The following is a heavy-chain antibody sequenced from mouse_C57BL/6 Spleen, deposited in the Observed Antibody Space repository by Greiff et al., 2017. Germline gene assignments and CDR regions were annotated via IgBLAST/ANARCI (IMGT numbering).Heavy chain of an antibody. D-gene: IGHD1-1*01. CDR3: ARVGLITTVVANAMDY. CDR2: ISDGGSYT. Sequence: EVHLVESGGGLVKPGGSLKLSCAASGFTFSSYAMSWVRQTPEKRLEWVATISDGGSYTYYPDNVKGRFTISRDNAKNNLYLQMSHLKSEDTAMYYCARVGLITTVVANAMDYWGQGTSVTVSS. CDR1: GFTFSSYA. J-gene: IGHJ4*01. V-gene: IGHV5-4*01.